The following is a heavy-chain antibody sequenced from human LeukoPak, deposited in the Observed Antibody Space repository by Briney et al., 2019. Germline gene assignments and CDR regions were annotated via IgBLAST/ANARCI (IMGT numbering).Heavy chain of an antibody. Sequence: PGGSLRLSCAASGFTFSRYGIHWVRQAPGKGLEWVAVISYDGNYKYYADSVKGRFTISRDNSKNTAYLQMDSLRAEDTAVYYCARDGSGRVPEMSAPDYWGQGTLVTVSS. D-gene: IGHD3-10*01. CDR2: ISYDGNYK. V-gene: IGHV3-30*03. CDR3: ARDGSGRVPEMSAPDY. CDR1: GFTFSRYG. J-gene: IGHJ4*02.